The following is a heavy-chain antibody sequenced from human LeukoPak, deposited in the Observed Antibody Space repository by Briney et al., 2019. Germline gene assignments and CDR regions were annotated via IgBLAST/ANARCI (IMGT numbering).Heavy chain of an antibody. J-gene: IGHJ6*03. Sequence: SGTLSLTCAVYGESLSGYYWTWIRQSPGKGLEWIGEVNHGGSTNYNPSLKSRVTISVDTSKNQFSLKLTSVTAADTAVYYCARIGAHYYFYYMDVWGKGTPVTVSS. D-gene: IGHD4/OR15-4a*01. CDR2: VNHGGST. CDR3: ARIGAHYYFYYMDV. CDR1: GESLSGYY. V-gene: IGHV4-34*01.